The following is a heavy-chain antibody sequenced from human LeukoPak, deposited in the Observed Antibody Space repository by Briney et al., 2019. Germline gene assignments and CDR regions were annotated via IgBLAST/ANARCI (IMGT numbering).Heavy chain of an antibody. CDR2: ISYDGGNT. V-gene: IGHV3-30-3*01. CDR1: GFTFSSNA. J-gene: IGHJ5*02. Sequence: GRSLRLSCAASGFTFSSNAIHWVRQAPGKGLEWVAEISYDGGNTYYADSVKGRFTISRDNSKNTLYLQMNSLRAEDTAVYYCAKDYYGSGATPEAWGQGTLVTVSS. CDR3: AKDYYGSGATPEA. D-gene: IGHD3-10*01.